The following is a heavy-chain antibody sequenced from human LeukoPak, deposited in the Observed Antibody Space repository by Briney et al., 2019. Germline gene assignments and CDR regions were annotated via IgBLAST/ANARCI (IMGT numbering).Heavy chain of an antibody. CDR3: ARGYCGGDCSNKNDY. D-gene: IGHD2-21*01. J-gene: IGHJ4*02. V-gene: IGHV3-74*01. Sequence: QPGGSLRLSCAASGFTFKLYWMHWVRQVPGKRPVWVSRINDDGSDTSYADSVKGRFTISRDNAKNTLYLQMNSLRAEDTAVYYCARGYCGGDCSNKNDYWGQGTLVTVSS. CDR2: INDDGSDT. CDR1: GFTFKLYW.